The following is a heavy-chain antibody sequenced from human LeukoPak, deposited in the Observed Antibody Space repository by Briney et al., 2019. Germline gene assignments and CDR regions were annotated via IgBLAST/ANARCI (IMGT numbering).Heavy chain of an antibody. CDR3: ARFEVNHEDSSSYYYFDH. CDR1: GYSFTSYW. V-gene: IGHV5-51*01. Sequence: GESLKISCKGSGYSFTSYWIGWVRQMPGEGLEWMGIIYPADSDVKYNPSFEGQVAFSADKSINTAYLQWNSLKASDTAIYYCARFEVNHEDSSSYYYFDHWGQGTLVTVSS. D-gene: IGHD3-22*01. J-gene: IGHJ4*02. CDR2: IYPADSDV.